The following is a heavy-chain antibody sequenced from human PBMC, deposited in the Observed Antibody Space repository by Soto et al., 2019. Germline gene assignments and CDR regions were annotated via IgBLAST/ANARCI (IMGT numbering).Heavy chain of an antibody. D-gene: IGHD6-6*01. V-gene: IGHV4-31*03. Sequence: QVQLQESGPGLVKPSQTLSLTCRVSGESISSGGYYWSWIRHHPGKGREWIGYIYDSESAYYNPSRKSRVTISMDTSTNHFAMRLSSVTAADTAVYYCARASSSSSAADYWGQGTLATVSS. CDR2: IYDSESA. CDR3: ARASSSSSAADY. J-gene: IGHJ4*02. CDR1: GESISSGGYY.